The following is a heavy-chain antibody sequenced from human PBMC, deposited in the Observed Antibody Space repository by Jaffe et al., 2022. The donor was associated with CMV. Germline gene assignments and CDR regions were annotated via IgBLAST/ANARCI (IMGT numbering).Heavy chain of an antibody. CDR3: AKRAYGSSFWLDP. V-gene: IGHV4-59*08. CDR1: GDSITSHY. J-gene: IGHJ5*02. Sequence: QVQLQESGPGLVKPSETLSLTCSVSGDSITSHYWSWIRQPPGKGLEWIGHVYYSGSSRYNPSLKSRVTLTIDTSKNEVSLKMDSVSAADTAVYFCAKRAYGSSFWLDPWGQGILVTVSS. D-gene: IGHD6-6*01. CDR2: VYYSGSS.